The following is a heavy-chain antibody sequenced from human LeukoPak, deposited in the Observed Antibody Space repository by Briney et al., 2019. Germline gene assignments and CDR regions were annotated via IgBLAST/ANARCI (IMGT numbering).Heavy chain of an antibody. CDR2: IIPIFGTA. D-gene: IGHD6-13*01. CDR1: GGTFTSYA. V-gene: IGHV1-69*13. J-gene: IGHJ4*02. CDR3: AIGIAAAGIFDY. Sequence: GASVKVSCKASGGTFTSYAISWVRQAPGQGLEWMGGIIPIFGTANYAQKFQGRVTITADESTSTAYMELSSLRSEDTAVYYCAIGIAAAGIFDYWGQGTLVTVSS.